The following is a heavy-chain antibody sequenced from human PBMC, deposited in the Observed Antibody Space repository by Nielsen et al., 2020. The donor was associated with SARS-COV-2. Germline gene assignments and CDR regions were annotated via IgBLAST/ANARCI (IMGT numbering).Heavy chain of an antibody. V-gene: IGHV1-3*04. CDR3: AREAGRGTLSGTERYFDF. Sequence: ASVKVSCKSSGYTFTTNAIHWVRQAPGQWLEWMGWINTGNGNTKYSQRSQGRVTFTRDTSASTAHMEIASLNSEDTAIYYCAREAGRGTLSGTERYFDFWGHGTLVTVSS. CDR1: GYTFTTNA. J-gene: IGHJ4*01. D-gene: IGHD1/OR15-1a*01. CDR2: INTGNGNT.